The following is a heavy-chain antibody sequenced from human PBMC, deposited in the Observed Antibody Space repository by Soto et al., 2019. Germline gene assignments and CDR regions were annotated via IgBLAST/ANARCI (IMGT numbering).Heavy chain of an antibody. Sequence: GSLRLSCAASTFTFSSYAMSWLRQAPTKGLEWVSAISGSGGSTYYADSVKGRFTISRDNSKNSLYLQMNSLRTEDTAFYYCAKDIASSGWYSLDYWGQGTLVTVSS. V-gene: IGHV3-23*01. CDR2: ISGSGGST. CDR3: AKDIASSGWYSLDY. D-gene: IGHD6-19*01. J-gene: IGHJ4*02. CDR1: TFTFSSYA.